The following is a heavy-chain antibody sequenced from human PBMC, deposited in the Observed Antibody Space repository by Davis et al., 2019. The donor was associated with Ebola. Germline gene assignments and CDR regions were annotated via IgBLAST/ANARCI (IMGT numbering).Heavy chain of an antibody. D-gene: IGHD4-11*01. CDR3: ARDPYSNYGGVYGMDV. CDR1: GYTFTSYA. V-gene: IGHV1-3*01. CDR2: INAGNGNT. J-gene: IGHJ6*02. Sequence: ASVKVSCKASGYTFTSYAMHWVRQAPGQRLEWMGWINAGNGNTKYSQKFQGRVTITRDTSASTAYMELSSLRSEDTAVYYCARDPYSNYGGVYGMDVWGQGTTVTVSS.